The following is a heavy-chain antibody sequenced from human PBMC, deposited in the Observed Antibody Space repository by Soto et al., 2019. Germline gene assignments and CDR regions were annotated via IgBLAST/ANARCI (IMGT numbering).Heavy chain of an antibody. J-gene: IGHJ5*02. Sequence: SETLSLTCTVSGGSISSGDYYWSWIRQPPGKGLEWIGYIYYSGSTYYNPSLKSRVTISVDTSKNQFSLKLSSVTAADTAVYYCARERPAGARLDPWGQGILVT. CDR2: IYYSGST. D-gene: IGHD6-13*01. CDR1: GGSISSGDYY. CDR3: ARERPAGARLDP. V-gene: IGHV4-30-4*01.